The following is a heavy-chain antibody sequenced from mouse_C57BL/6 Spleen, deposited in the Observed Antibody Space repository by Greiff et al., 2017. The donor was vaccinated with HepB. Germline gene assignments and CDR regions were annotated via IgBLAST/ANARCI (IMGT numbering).Heavy chain of an antibody. Sequence: EVKLQQSGGGLVQPGGSMKLSCAASGFTFSDAWMDWVRQSPEKGLEWVAEIRNKANNHATYYAESVKGRFTISRDDSKSSVYLQMNSLRAEDTGIYYCTRGTTAYFDYWGQGTTLTVSS. V-gene: IGHV6-6*01. CDR3: TRGTTAYFDY. D-gene: IGHD1-2*01. CDR2: IRNKANNHAT. J-gene: IGHJ2*01. CDR1: GFTFSDAW.